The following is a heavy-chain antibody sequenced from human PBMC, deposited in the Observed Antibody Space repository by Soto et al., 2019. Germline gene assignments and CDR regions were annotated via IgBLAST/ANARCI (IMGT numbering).Heavy chain of an antibody. CDR3: ARDRNVLLWFGELPYVMDV. CDR2: ISAYNGNT. D-gene: IGHD3-10*01. V-gene: IGHV1-18*01. J-gene: IGHJ6*02. Sequence: QVQLVQSGAEVKKPWASVMVSCQASGYTFTSYGISWVRQAPGQGLEWMGWISAYNGNTNSAQKLQGRVTMTTDTSTSTAYMELRSLRSDDTAVYYCARDRNVLLWFGELPYVMDVWGQGTTVTVSS. CDR1: GYTFTSYG.